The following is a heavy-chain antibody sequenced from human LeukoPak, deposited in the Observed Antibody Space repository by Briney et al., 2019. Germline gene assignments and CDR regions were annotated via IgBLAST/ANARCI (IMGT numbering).Heavy chain of an antibody. CDR2: MSFDGNNK. V-gene: IGHV3-30-3*01. CDR1: GFIFSHYV. CDR3: ARVFDY. Sequence: GRSLRLSCAASGFIFSHYVIHWVRQAPGKGLEWVAVMSFDGNNKYFADSVKGRFTISRDNSKNTLYLQMNSLRAEDTAVYYCARVFDYWGQGTLVTVSS. J-gene: IGHJ4*02.